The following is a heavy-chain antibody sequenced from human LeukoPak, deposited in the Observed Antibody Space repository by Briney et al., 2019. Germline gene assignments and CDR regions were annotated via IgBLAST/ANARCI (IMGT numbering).Heavy chain of an antibody. CDR3: AKWPEGATPKFHH. CDR1: GFTFGSYA. V-gene: IGHV3-23*01. Sequence: SGRSLRLPCAASGFTFGSYAMSWVRQAPGKGLEWVSTISASGHAAYYPDSVRGRFTISRDNSKSTLHLQMDSLRAEDSALYYCAKWPEGATPKFHHWGQGTLVTVSS. CDR2: ISASGHAA. J-gene: IGHJ4*02. D-gene: IGHD1-26*01.